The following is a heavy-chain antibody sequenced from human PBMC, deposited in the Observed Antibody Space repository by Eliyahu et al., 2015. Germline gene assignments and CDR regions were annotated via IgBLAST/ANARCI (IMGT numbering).Heavy chain of an antibody. V-gene: IGHV3-7*03. CDR3: TRVGYTSSSPDY. Sequence: EVQLVESGGGLVQPGGSLRLSCAASGFTFNNYWMNWIRQAPGKGLEWVANIKQDGSEKHYVDSVKGRFTISRDNAKNSLYLQMNSLRAEDTAVYYCTRVGYTSSSPDYWGQGTLVIVSS. J-gene: IGHJ4*02. D-gene: IGHD2-8*02. CDR2: IKQDGSEK. CDR1: GFTFNNYW.